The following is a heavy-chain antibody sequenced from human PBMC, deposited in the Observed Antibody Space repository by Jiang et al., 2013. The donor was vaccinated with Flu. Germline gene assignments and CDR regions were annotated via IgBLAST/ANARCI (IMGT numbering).Heavy chain of an antibody. J-gene: IGHJ6*02. CDR1: GFTFSSYG. D-gene: IGHD6-19*01. V-gene: IGHV3-30*18. CDR3: AKDVGGSGWPYYYYGMDV. CDR2: ISYDGSNK. Sequence: GVVQPGRSLRLSCAASGFTFSSYGMHWVRQAPGKGLEWVAVISYDGSNKYYADSVKGRFTISRDNSKNTLYLQMNSLRAEDTAVYYCAKDVGGSGWPYYYYGMDVWGQGTTVTVSS.